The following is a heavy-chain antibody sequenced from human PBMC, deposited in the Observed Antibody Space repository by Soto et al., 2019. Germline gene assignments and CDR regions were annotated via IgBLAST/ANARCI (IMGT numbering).Heavy chain of an antibody. D-gene: IGHD3-22*01. V-gene: IGHV1-69*06. Sequence: QVLLVQSGAEVKKPGSSVKVSCKLSGATFSSYAMSWVRQAPGQGLEWIGGIIPFFGTPNYAQKFQGGVTITADTSTATSYMELSSLRSDDTAVYYCARDKGAYYSHLVYWGQGTLVTVSS. CDR2: IIPFFGTP. CDR3: ARDKGAYYSHLVY. CDR1: GATFSSYA. J-gene: IGHJ4*02.